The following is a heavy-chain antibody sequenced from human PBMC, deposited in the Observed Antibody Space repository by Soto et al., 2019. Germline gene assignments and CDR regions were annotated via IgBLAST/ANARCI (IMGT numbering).Heavy chain of an antibody. D-gene: IGHD4-4*01. CDR1: GFSFSGYA. Sequence: WASVKVSWKAAGFSFSGYAIGCVRQAPGQGLEWMGVIIPIFGTANYAQKFQGRVTITADKSTSTAYMELSSLRCEDTAVYYCARERKLYSNYDSYGLDVWGQGTMVTVSS. CDR3: ARERKLYSNYDSYGLDV. CDR2: IIPIFGTA. V-gene: IGHV1-69*06. J-gene: IGHJ6*02.